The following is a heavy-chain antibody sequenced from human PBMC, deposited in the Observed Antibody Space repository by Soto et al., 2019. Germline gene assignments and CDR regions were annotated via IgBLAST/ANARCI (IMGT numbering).Heavy chain of an antibody. CDR3: ARGEQYSGRIFDY. Sequence: TCGISGDSVSSNSAAWNWLRQSPSRGLEWLGRTYYRSKWYNDYAVSVESRITINPDTSKNHFSLQLNFVTPEDTAVYFCARGEQYSGRIFDYWGQGTLVTVSS. CDR1: GDSVSSNSAA. CDR2: TYYRSKWYN. V-gene: IGHV6-1*01. D-gene: IGHD1-26*01. J-gene: IGHJ4*02.